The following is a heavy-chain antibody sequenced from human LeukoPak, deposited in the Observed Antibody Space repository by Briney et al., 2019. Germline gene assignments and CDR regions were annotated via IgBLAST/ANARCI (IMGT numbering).Heavy chain of an antibody. Sequence: SETLSLTCTVSGGSISSYYWSWIRQPAGKGLEWIGRIYTSGSTNYNPSLKSRVTMSVDTSKSQFSLKLSSVTAADTAVYYCARTGWIQLWLDAFDIWGQGTMVTVSS. J-gene: IGHJ3*02. CDR1: GGSISSYY. CDR2: IYTSGST. CDR3: ARTGWIQLWLDAFDI. D-gene: IGHD5-18*01. V-gene: IGHV4-4*07.